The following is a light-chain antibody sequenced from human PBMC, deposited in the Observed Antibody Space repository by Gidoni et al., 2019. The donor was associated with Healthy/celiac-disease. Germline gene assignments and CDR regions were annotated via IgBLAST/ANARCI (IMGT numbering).Light chain of an antibody. V-gene: IGKV3-20*01. Sequence: DIVLQQTPGTLSLSPGERATLPCRASQSVSSSYLAWYQQKPGQAPRLLIYGASSRATGVPDRFSGSGSGTDFTLTISRLDPEDFAVYYCQQCGSSPRTFGQGTKLEIK. CDR3: QQCGSSPRT. CDR1: QSVSSSY. J-gene: IGKJ2*01. CDR2: GAS.